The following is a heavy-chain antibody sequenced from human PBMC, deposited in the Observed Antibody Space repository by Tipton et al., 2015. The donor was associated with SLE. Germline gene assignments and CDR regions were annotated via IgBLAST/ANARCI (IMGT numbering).Heavy chain of an antibody. Sequence: TLSLTCTVSGGSISSYYWSWIRHPPGKGLEWIGYIYYSGSTNYNPSLKSLVTISVDTSKNQFSPKLSSVTAADTAVYYCANLEGGDYGYWGQGTLVTVSS. CDR3: ANLEGGDYGY. D-gene: IGHD4-17*01. CDR2: IYYSGST. J-gene: IGHJ4*02. CDR1: GGSISSYY. V-gene: IGHV4-59*08.